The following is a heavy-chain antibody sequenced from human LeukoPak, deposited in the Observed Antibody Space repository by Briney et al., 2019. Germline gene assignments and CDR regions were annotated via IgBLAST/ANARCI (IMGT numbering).Heavy chain of an antibody. CDR3: ARTATDTGEFDY. J-gene: IGHJ4*02. CDR2: ISSSSSSI. Sequence: GGSLRLSCAASGFTFSSYSMNWVRQAPGKGLECVSSISSSSSSICYADSVKGRFTISRDDAKNSLYLQMNSLRAEDTAVYYCARTATDTGEFDYWGQGTLVTVSS. CDR1: GFTFSSYS. D-gene: IGHD6-13*01. V-gene: IGHV3-21*01.